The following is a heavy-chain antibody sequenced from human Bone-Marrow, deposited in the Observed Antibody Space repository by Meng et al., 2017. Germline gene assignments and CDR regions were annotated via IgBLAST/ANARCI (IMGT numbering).Heavy chain of an antibody. V-gene: IGHV6-1*01. J-gene: IGHJ4*02. CDR3: ARGGIVATSSLDY. CDR2: TYYKSKWYN. D-gene: IGHD5-12*01. CDR1: GDSVSSHSAA. Sequence: QVQLQQSGPGLVKPSQTLSLTCSISGDSVSSHSAAWNWIRQSPSRGLEWLGRTYYKSKWYNDYAVSVKSRITINPDTSKNQFSLQLNSVTPEDTAVYYCARGGIVATSSLDYWGQGTLVTVSS.